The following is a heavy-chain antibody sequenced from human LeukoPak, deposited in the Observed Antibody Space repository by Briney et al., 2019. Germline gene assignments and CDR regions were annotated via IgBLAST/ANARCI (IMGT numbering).Heavy chain of an antibody. CDR2: IYYSGST. D-gene: IGHD3-22*01. J-gene: IGHJ5*02. CDR1: GGSISSYY. CDR3: AREGYYYGSSGYSRWFDP. Sequence: SETLSLTCTVSGGSISSYYWSWIRQPPGKGLEWIGYIYYSGSTYYNPSLKSRVTISVDTSKNQFSLKLSSVTAADTAVYYCAREGYYYGSSGYSRWFDPWGQGTLVTVSS. V-gene: IGHV4-59*12.